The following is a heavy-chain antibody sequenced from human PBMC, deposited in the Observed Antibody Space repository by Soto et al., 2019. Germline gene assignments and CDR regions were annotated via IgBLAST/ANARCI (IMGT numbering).Heavy chain of an antibody. J-gene: IGHJ6*02. CDR2: IIPIFGTA. V-gene: IGHV1-69*13. CDR3: ARAYSSSPQNHLYYCCKDF. D-gene: IGHD6-6*01. Sequence: SVKVSCKASGGTFSSYAISWVRQAPGQGLEWMGGIIPIFGTANYAQKFQGRVTITADESTSTAYMELSSLRSEDTAVYYCARAYSSSPQNHLYYCCKDFWGQGTTVTVAS. CDR1: GGTFSSYA.